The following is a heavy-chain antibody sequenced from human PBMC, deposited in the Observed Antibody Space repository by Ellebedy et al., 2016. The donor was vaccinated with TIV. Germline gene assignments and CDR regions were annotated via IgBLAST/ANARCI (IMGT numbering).Heavy chain of an antibody. Sequence: ASVKVSCXASGYTFTGYYMHWVRQAPGQGLEWMGWINPNSGGTNYAQKFQGWVTMTRDTSISTAYMELSRLRSDDTAVYYCARASSSGYSSSLYGMDVWGQGTTVTVSS. CDR2: INPNSGGT. D-gene: IGHD6-13*01. J-gene: IGHJ6*02. CDR3: ARASSSGYSSSLYGMDV. V-gene: IGHV1-2*04. CDR1: GYTFTGYY.